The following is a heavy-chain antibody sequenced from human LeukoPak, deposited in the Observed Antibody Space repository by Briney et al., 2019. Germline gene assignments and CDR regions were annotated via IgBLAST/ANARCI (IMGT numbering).Heavy chain of an antibody. D-gene: IGHD3-16*02. V-gene: IGHV4-39*02. J-gene: IGHJ5*02. CDR1: GGSISSSSYY. Sequence: PSETLSLTCTVSGGSISSSSYYWGWIRQPPGKGLEWIGSIYYSGSTYYNPSLKSRVTISVDTSKNQFSLKLSSVTAADTAVYYCAREDNDYVWGSYRPSWFDPWGQGTLVTVSS. CDR2: IYYSGST. CDR3: AREDNDYVWGSYRPSWFDP.